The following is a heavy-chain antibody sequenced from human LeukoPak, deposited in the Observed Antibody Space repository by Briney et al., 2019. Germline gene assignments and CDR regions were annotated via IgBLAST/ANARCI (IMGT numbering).Heavy chain of an antibody. CDR2: ISYDGPNK. D-gene: IGHD4-17*01. CDR3: AKDPGVSYGDYIVR. J-gene: IGHJ4*02. Sequence: AGGSLRLSCAASGFTFSSYGMHWVRQAPGKGLEWVAVISYDGPNKYYANSVKGRFTISRDNSKNTLYLQMNSLRAEDTAVYYCAKDPGVSYGDYIVRWGQGTLVIVSS. CDR1: GFTFSSYG. V-gene: IGHV3-30*18.